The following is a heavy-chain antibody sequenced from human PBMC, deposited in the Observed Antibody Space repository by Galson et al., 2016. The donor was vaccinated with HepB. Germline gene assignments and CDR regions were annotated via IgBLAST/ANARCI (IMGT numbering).Heavy chain of an antibody. V-gene: IGHV5-51*01. CDR2: VYPADSNS. D-gene: IGHD5-12*01. CDR3: ASQDPYDLGSLDY. J-gene: IGHJ4*02. Sequence: QSGAEVKTPGESLKISCKASGYPFPSYWIGWVRQMPGKGLEWMAIVYPADSNSSYSPSFQDQVTVSVDGSINTAYLQWRSLNASDTAMYYCASQDPYDLGSLDYWGLGTLGSVSS. CDR1: GYPFPSYW.